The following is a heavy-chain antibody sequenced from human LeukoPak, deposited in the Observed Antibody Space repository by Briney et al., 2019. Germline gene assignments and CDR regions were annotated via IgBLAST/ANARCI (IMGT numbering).Heavy chain of an antibody. CDR2: IYYSGST. J-gene: IGHJ4*02. CDR1: GGSISSYY. Sequence: SETLSLTCTVSGGSISSYYWSWIRQPPGKGLEWIGHIYYSGSTHYNPSLKSRVTISVDTSKNQFSLKLSSVTAADRAVYYCARDSNSGYDFDYWGQGTLVTVSS. CDR3: ARDSNSGYDFDY. V-gene: IGHV4-59*12. D-gene: IGHD5-12*01.